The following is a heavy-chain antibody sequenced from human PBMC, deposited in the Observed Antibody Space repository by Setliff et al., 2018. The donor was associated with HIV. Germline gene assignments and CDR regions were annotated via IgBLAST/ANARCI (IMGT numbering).Heavy chain of an antibody. CDR3: ARLRPTAFFDY. J-gene: IGHJ4*02. CDR2: INPRGGST. Sequence: ASVKVSCKASEYTFSSYSLHWVRQAPGQGLEWMGVINPRGGSTNYAQKFQGRVTMTRDTSTSTVYMELSSLRSDDTAVYYCARLRPTAFFDYWGQGTLVTVS. D-gene: IGHD3-3*01. V-gene: IGHV1-46*01. CDR1: EYTFSSYS.